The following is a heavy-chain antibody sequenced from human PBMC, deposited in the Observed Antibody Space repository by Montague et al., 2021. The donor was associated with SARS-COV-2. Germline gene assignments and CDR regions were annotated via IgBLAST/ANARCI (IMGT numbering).Heavy chain of an antibody. Sequence: SETLSLTCAVSGVSITSTNCYCFGLQPPGERLLWFVEISYGGISTYNPSPNSRATITMDRSRNLFSLMLISVTTANTTIYYWSGKVLTVPDDYWGQGTLVTVS. V-gene: IGHV4-4*02. J-gene: IGHJ4*02. CDR1: GVSITSTNC. CDR2: ISYGGIS. CDR3: SGKVLTVPDDY. D-gene: IGHD3-10*01.